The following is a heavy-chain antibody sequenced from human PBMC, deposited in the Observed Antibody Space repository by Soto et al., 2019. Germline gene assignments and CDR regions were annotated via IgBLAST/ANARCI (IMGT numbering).Heavy chain of an antibody. CDR3: ARDPGGYGMDV. CDR1: GYTFTGYY. CDR2: INPNSGGT. V-gene: IGHV1-2*02. D-gene: IGHD3-10*01. Sequence: ASVKVSCKASGYTFTGYYMHWVRQAPGQGLEWMGWINPNSGGTNYAQKFQGRVTISVDTSKNQFSLKLSSVTAADTAVYYCARDPGGYGMDVWGQGTTVTVSS. J-gene: IGHJ6*02.